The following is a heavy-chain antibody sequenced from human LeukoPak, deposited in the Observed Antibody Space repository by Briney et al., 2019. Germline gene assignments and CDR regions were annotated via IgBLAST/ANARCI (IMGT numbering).Heavy chain of an antibody. D-gene: IGHD4-11*01. CDR1: GFTFSSYE. CDR2: ITPSGSTI. V-gene: IGHV3-48*03. Sequence: GGSLRLSCAVSGFTFSSYEMNWVRQAPGKGLEWVSHITPSGSTIYYADSVKGRFTISRDNARNSLYLHMNSLRAEDTAVYYCATETENSNYDAFDIWGQGTMVTVSS. CDR3: ATETENSNYDAFDI. J-gene: IGHJ3*02.